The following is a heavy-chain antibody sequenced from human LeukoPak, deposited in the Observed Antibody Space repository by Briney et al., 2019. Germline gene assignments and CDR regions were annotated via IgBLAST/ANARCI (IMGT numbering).Heavy chain of an antibody. CDR1: GFTFSSYW. J-gene: IGHJ5*02. CDR2: INSDGSST. CDR3: ARARLMNWFDP. Sequence: PGGSLRLSCAASGFTFSSYWMHWVRQAPGKGLVWVSRINSDGSSTNYADSVKGRFIISRDNAKSTLYLQMNSLRAEDTAVYYCARARLMNWFDPWGLGTLVTVSS. V-gene: IGHV3-74*01. D-gene: IGHD2-8*01.